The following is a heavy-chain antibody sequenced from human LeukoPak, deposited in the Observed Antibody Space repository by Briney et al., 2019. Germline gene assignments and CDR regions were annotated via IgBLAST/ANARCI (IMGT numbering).Heavy chain of an antibody. D-gene: IGHD6-19*01. Sequence: KPGGSLRLSCAASGFTFSSYSMNWVRQAPGKGLEWVSSISSSSSYIYYADSVKGRFTISRDNAKNSLYLQMNSLRAEDTAVYYCARDKRGIAVAGQAFDIWGQGTMVTVSS. CDR1: GFTFSSYS. CDR2: ISSSSSYI. J-gene: IGHJ3*02. CDR3: ARDKRGIAVAGQAFDI. V-gene: IGHV3-21*01.